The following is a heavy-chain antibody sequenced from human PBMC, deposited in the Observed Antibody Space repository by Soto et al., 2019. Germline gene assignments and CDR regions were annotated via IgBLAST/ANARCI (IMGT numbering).Heavy chain of an antibody. CDR1: GFTFSSYN. D-gene: IGHD2-15*01. Sequence: EVQLVESGEGLVQPGGSLRLSCAASGFTFSSYNIHWIRRAPGKGREFVSAISRSGGRTYYADSVKGGFTITRDNSKNTVGLQMGSLRAEDMAVYYCSRARCSSGQCYYFDYWGRGALVSVSS. J-gene: IGHJ4*02. V-gene: IGHV3-64*02. CDR3: SRARCSSGQCYYFDY. CDR2: ISRSGGRT.